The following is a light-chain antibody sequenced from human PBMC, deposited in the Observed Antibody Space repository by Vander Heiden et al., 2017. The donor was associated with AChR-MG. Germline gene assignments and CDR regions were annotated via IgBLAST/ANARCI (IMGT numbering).Light chain of an antibody. J-gene: IGKJ2*01. CDR3: QQDNNWPYT. CDR2: GAS. Sequence: EIVMTQSPVTLSVSPGERATLSCRASQSVSSNLAWYQQKPGQAPRLLIYGASTRATGIPARFSGSGSGTEFTLTISSLQSEDFAVYYCQQDNNWPYTFGQGTKLEIK. CDR1: QSVSSN. V-gene: IGKV3-15*01.